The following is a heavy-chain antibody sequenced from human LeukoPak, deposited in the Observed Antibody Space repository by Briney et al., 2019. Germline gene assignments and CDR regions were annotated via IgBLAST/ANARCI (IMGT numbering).Heavy chain of an antibody. Sequence: PGGSQRLSCAASGFTFSRYGMSWVRQAPGKGLEWVAIIMEVGSEKYYVDSVKGRFTVSRDNARNSLYLQLDSLRAEDTAVYYCARDCGGIVVRGVAGYWGQGTLVTVSS. D-gene: IGHD3-10*01. V-gene: IGHV3-7*01. J-gene: IGHJ4*02. CDR2: IMEVGSEK. CDR1: GFTFSRYG. CDR3: ARDCGGIVVRGVAGY.